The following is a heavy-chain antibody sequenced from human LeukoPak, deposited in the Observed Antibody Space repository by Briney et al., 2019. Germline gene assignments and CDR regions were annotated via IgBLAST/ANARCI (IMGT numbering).Heavy chain of an antibody. CDR3: ARNHRYGEYFFDY. J-gene: IGHJ4*02. D-gene: IGHD4-17*01. CDR2: ISSSGSTI. V-gene: IGHV3-11*01. Sequence: PAGSLRLSCAASGFTFSDYYMSWIRQAPGKGLEWVSYISSSGSTIYYADSVKGRFTISRDNAKNSLYLQMNSLRAEDTAVYYCARNHRYGEYFFDYWGQGTLVTVSS. CDR1: GFTFSDYY.